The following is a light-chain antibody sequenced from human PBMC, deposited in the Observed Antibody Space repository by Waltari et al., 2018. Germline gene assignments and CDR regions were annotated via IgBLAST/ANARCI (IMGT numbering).Light chain of an antibody. Sequence: DIVMTQSPDSLAVSLGERATINYKSSQSVLSSSNNKNYLGWYQQKQGQPPKLLISWAATRESGVPDRFSGSGSGTDFTLTISSLQAEDVAVYYCQQCYSSPYTFGQGTKLEIK. CDR2: WAA. J-gene: IGKJ2*01. V-gene: IGKV4-1*01. CDR1: QSVLSSSNNKNY. CDR3: QQCYSSPYT.